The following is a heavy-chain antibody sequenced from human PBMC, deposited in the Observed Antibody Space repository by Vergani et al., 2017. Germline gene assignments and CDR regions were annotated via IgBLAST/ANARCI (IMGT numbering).Heavy chain of an antibody. J-gene: IGHJ4*03. CDR2: IYYSGST. V-gene: IGHV4-59*01. CDR1: GGSISSYY. D-gene: IGHD3-22*01. CDR3: AGAYLGYYDSSGYYYPPTFDY. Sequence: QVQLQESGPGLVKPSETLSLTCTVSGGSISSYYWSWIRQPPGKGLEWIGYIYYSGSTNYNPSLKSRVTISVDTSKNQFSLKLSSVTAADTAVYYCAGAYLGYYDSSGYYYPPTFDYWGQGTTVTVSS.